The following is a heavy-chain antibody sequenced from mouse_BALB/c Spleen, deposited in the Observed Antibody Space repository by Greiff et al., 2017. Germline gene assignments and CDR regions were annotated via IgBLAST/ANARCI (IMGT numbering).Heavy chain of an antibody. J-gene: IGHJ2*01. V-gene: IGHV1-87*01. Sequence: QVQLQQSGAELARPGASVKLSCKASGYTFTSYWMQWVKQRPGQGLEWIGAIYPGDGDTRYTQKFKGKATLTADKSSSTAYMQLSSLASEDSAVYYCARGIYDGYFFDYWGQGTTRTVSS. CDR3: ARGIYDGYFFDY. D-gene: IGHD2-3*01. CDR2: IYPGDGDT. CDR1: GYTFTSYW.